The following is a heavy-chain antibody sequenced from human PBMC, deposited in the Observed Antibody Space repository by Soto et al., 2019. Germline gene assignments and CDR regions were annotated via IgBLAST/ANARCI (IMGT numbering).Heavy chain of an antibody. Sequence: QVQRVQSGAEEKKPGASVKVSCNASGYTFPSYAMHWVRHAPGQRLEWMGWINAGNGNTKYSQKFQGRVTITRDTSASTAYMELSSLRSEDTAVYYCARSIVVVTALDYWGQGTLVTVSS. CDR2: INAGNGNT. V-gene: IGHV1-3*05. CDR3: ARSIVVVTALDY. D-gene: IGHD2-21*02. CDR1: GYTFPSYA. J-gene: IGHJ4*02.